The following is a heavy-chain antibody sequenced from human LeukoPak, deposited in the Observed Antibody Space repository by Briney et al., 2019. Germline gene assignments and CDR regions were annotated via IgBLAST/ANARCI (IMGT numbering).Heavy chain of an antibody. J-gene: IGHJ4*02. CDR3: ARVLFGIAVAGTLGY. Sequence: GASVKVSCKASGYTFTGYYMHWVRQAPGQGLEWMGWINPNSGGTNYAQKFQGRVTITRDTSISAAYMELSRLRSDDTAVYYCARVLFGIAVAGTLGYWGQGTLVTVSS. CDR1: GYTFTGYY. D-gene: IGHD6-19*01. V-gene: IGHV1-2*02. CDR2: INPNSGGT.